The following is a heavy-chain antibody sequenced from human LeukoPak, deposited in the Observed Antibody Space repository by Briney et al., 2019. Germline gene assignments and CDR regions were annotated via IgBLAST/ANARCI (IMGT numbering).Heavy chain of an antibody. CDR1: GFTFSSYG. D-gene: IGHD3-10*01. J-gene: IGHJ4*02. CDR2: ISYDGSNK. CDR3: ARGSAHYYGSGSYYRLLDY. V-gene: IGHV3-30*03. Sequence: PGGSLRLSCAASGFTFSSYGMHWVRQAPGKGLEWVAVISYDGSNKYYADSVKGRFTISRDNSKNTLYLQMNSLRAEDTAVYYCARGSAHYYGSGSYYRLLDYWGQGTLVTVSS.